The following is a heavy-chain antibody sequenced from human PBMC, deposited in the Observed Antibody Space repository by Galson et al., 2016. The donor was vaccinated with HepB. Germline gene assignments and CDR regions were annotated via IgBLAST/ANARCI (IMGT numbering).Heavy chain of an antibody. CDR3: AREEGGSTMATHWFDP. CDR2: ISSRSTYI. V-gene: IGHV3-21*01. CDR1: GFTFNTQS. D-gene: IGHD4/OR15-4a*01. Sequence: SLRLSCAASGFTFNTQSMNWVRQAPGKGLEWVSSISSRSTYIHYADSVEGRFTISRDNAKNSLYLQMNSLRVEDTAVYYCAREEGGSTMATHWFDPWGQGTLVIVSS. J-gene: IGHJ5*02.